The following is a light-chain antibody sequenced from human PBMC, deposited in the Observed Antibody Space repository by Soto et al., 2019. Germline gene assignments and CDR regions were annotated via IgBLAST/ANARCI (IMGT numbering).Light chain of an antibody. Sequence: EIVLTQSPATLSLSPGERATLSCSTSQSVSNYLAWYQQKPGQAPRLLIYGASTRATGIPARFSGSGSGTEFTLTISSLQSEDFAVYYCQQYNNWPPGTFGQGTKVDIK. V-gene: IGKV3-15*01. CDR3: QQYNNWPPGT. J-gene: IGKJ1*01. CDR2: GAS. CDR1: QSVSNY.